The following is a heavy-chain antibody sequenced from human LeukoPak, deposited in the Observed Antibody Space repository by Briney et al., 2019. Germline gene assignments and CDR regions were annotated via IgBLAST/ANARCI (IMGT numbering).Heavy chain of an antibody. J-gene: IGHJ4*02. CDR1: GGSISSSSYY. CDR3: AERRAYESLFDY. V-gene: IGHV4-39*07. Sequence: SETLSLTCTVSGGSISSSSYYWGWIRQPPGKGLEWIGIIYYSGSTYYNPSLKSRVIISLDTSKNQFSLKLSSVTAADTAVYFCAERRAYESLFDYWGQGTLVTVSS. CDR2: IYYSGST. D-gene: IGHD5-12*01.